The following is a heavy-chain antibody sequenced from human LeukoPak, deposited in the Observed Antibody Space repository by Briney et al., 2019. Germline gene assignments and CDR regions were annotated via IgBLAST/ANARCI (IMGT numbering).Heavy chain of an antibody. CDR3: ARGSLEYYDFWSGSRWDWFDP. J-gene: IGHJ5*02. CDR1: GYTFTSYD. Sequence: GALVKVSCKASGYTFTSYDINWVRQATGQGLEWMGWMNPNSGNTGYAQKFQGRVTMTRNTSISTAYMELSSLRSEDTAVYYCARGSLEYYDFWSGSRWDWFDPWGQGTLVTVSS. CDR2: MNPNSGNT. V-gene: IGHV1-8*01. D-gene: IGHD3-3*01.